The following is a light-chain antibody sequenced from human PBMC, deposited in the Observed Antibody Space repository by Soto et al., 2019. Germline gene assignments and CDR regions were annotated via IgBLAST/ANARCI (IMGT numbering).Light chain of an antibody. J-gene: IGKJ5*01. CDR1: QSVSTY. Sequence: EIVLTQSLATLSLSTEERATLSCRASQSVSTYLAWYQQRPGQAPRLLIYDASYRATDIPPRFSGSGSGTDFTLTISSLEPEDFAVYYCQQRRSWPPTITFGQGTRLEIK. CDR2: DAS. CDR3: QQRRSWPPTIT. V-gene: IGKV3-11*01.